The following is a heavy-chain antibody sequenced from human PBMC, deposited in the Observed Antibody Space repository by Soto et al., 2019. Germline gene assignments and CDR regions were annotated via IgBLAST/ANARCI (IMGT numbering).Heavy chain of an antibody. V-gene: IGHV5-51*01. CDR1: GYSFTTYW. CDR2: IYPGDSDT. Sequence: GESLKISCKGSGYSFTTYWIGWVRQVPGKGLEWMGIIYPGDSDTRYSPSFQGQVTISADKSISTAYLQWSNLKASDTAMYYCARSLQNYDILNGYYPSWFDPWGQGTLVTVSS. CDR3: ARSLQNYDILNGYYPSWFDP. J-gene: IGHJ5*02. D-gene: IGHD3-9*01.